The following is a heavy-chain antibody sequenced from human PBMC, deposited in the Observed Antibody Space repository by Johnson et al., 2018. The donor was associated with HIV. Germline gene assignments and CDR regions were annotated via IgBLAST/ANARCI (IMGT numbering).Heavy chain of an antibody. CDR2: IYSGGRT. Sequence: MLLVVSGGGLVQPGGSLRLSCAASGFTVNSNYINWVRQAPGKGLECVSGIYSGGRTYYADSVEGRFTISSDNSKNTLYLQMNSLRAEDTAVYFCARDRRYYDSSGYYHDAFDIWGQGTMVTVSS. D-gene: IGHD3-22*01. CDR3: ARDRRYYDSSGYYHDAFDI. CDR1: GFTVNSNY. J-gene: IGHJ3*02. V-gene: IGHV3-66*01.